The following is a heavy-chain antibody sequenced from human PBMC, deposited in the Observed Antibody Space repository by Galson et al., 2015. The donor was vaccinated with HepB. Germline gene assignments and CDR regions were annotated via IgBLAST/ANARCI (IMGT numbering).Heavy chain of an antibody. CDR1: GYTFTSYA. J-gene: IGHJ5*02. V-gene: IGHV1-3*01. CDR3: ARDEDLWPSRWGWFDP. D-gene: IGHD2/OR15-2a*01. Sequence: SVKVSCKASGYTFTSYAMHWVRQAPGQRLEWMGWINAGNGNTKYSQKFQGRVTITRDTSASTAYMELSSLRSEDTAVYYCARDEDLWPSRWGWFDPWGQGTLVTVSS. CDR2: INAGNGNT.